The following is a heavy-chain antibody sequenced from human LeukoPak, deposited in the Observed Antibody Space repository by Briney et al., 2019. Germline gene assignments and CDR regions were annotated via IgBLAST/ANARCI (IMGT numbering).Heavy chain of an antibody. CDR1: GFDFHDYM. CDR2: ISWNGDTI. V-gene: IGHV3-9*01. D-gene: IGHD3-10*01. J-gene: IGHJ5*02. CDR3: SSTFGSGSYLHS. Sequence: GGSLRLSCAASGFDFHDYMMHWVRQPPGKGLEWVSEISWNGDTIGYADSVKGRFIISRDNARRSLYLQMNSLRPEDTAFYYCSSTFGSGSYLHSWGQGTLVTVSS.